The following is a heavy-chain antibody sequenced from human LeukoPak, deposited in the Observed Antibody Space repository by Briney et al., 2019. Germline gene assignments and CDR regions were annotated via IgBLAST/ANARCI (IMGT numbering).Heavy chain of an antibody. D-gene: IGHD3-3*01. Sequence: PGGSLRLSCAASGFTFDDYAMHWVRQAPGKGLEWASGISWNSGSIGYADSVKGRFTISRDNAKNSLYLQMNSLRAEDMALYYCAKAWRGYSSKDAFDIWGQGTMVTASS. V-gene: IGHV3-9*03. J-gene: IGHJ3*02. CDR2: ISWNSGSI. CDR1: GFTFDDYA. CDR3: AKAWRGYSSKDAFDI.